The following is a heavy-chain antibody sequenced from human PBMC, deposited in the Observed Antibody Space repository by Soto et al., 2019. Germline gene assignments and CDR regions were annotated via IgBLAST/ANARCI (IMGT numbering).Heavy chain of an antibody. J-gene: IGHJ3*02. CDR2: ISGSGAKT. CDR3: AKDQVFDLRRASHI. V-gene: IGHV3-23*01. D-gene: IGHD3-16*01. CDR1: GFTFGSYA. Sequence: GGSLRLSCAASGFTFGSYAMGWVRQGPGKGLEWVSTISGSGAKTYYADSVKGRFTISRDNSENTLYLQMNSLRGDDTAVYYCAKDQVFDLRRASHIWGQGTMLTLSS.